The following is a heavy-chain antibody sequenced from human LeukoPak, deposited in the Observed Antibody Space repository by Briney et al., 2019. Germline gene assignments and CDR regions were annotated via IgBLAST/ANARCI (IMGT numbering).Heavy chain of an antibody. Sequence: GASVKVSCKASGLTFTSSAVQWVRQARGQRLEWIGWIVVGSGNTNYAQKFQERVTMTRDTSTSTVYMELSSLRSEDTAVYYCASGKAGGIAVAGTGYWGQGTLVTVSS. CDR2: IVVGSGNT. CDR3: ASGKAGGIAVAGTGY. D-gene: IGHD6-19*01. V-gene: IGHV1-58*01. J-gene: IGHJ4*02. CDR1: GLTFTSSA.